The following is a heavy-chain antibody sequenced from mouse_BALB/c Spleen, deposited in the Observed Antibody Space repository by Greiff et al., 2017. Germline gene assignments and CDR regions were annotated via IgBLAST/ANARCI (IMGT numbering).Heavy chain of an antibody. V-gene: IGHV2-2*02. CDR1: GFSLTSYG. J-gene: IGHJ3*01. CDR2: IWSGGSK. CDR3: ARNYYGSSYGGFAY. Sequence: VQLQQSGPGLVQPSQSLSITCTVSGFSLTSYGVHWVRQSPGKGLEWLGVIWSGGSKDYNAAFISSLSISKDNSKSQVFFKMNSLQANDTAIYYCARNYYGSSYGGFAYWGQGTLVTVSA. D-gene: IGHD1-1*01.